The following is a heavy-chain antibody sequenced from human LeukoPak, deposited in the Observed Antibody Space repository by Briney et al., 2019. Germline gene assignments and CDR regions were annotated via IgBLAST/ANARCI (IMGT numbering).Heavy chain of an antibody. CDR2: IYTSGST. Sequence: SETLSLTCAVYGGSFSGYYWSWIRQPAGKGLEWIGRIYTSGSTNYNPSLKSRVTMSVDTSKNQFSLKLSSVTAADTAVYYCAREVRGVIITGGDAFDTWGQGTMVTVSS. CDR3: AREVRGVIITGGDAFDT. J-gene: IGHJ3*02. CDR1: GGSFSGYY. D-gene: IGHD3-10*01. V-gene: IGHV4-4*07.